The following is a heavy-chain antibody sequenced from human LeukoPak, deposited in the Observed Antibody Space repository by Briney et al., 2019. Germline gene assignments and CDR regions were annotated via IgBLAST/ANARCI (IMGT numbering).Heavy chain of an antibody. CDR3: AKVVPRYSDYYYGMDV. J-gene: IGHJ6*02. V-gene: IGHV3-9*01. CDR2: ISWNSGSI. Sequence: PGGSLRLSCAASGFTFDDYAMHWVRQAPGKGLEWVSGISWNSGSIGYADSAKGRFTISRDNAKNSLYLQMNSLRAEDTALYYCAKVVPRYSDYYYGMDVWGQGTTVTVSS. CDR1: GFTFDDYA. D-gene: IGHD2-15*01.